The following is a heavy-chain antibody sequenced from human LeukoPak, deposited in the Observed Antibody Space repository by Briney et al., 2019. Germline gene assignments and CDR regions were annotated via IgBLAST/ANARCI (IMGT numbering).Heavy chain of an antibody. V-gene: IGHV4-59*08. CDR3: ARHPSYYDRIDY. D-gene: IGHD3-22*01. CDR2: IYYSGST. CDR1: GGSISSYY. J-gene: IGHJ4*02. Sequence: SETLSLTCTVSGGSISSYYWSWIRQPPGKGLEWIGYIYYSGSTNYNPSLKSRVTISVDTSKSQFSLKLSSVTAADTAVYYCARHPSYYDRIDYWGQGTLVTVSS.